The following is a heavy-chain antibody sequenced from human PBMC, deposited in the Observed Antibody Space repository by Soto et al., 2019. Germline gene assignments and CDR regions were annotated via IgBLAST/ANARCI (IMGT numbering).Heavy chain of an antibody. CDR3: ATYRYCDNGGCRWGFDI. D-gene: IGHD2-8*01. V-gene: IGHV3-66*01. CDR2: IYSGGST. J-gene: IGHJ3*02. CDR1: GFTVSSNY. Sequence: GGSLRLSCAASGFTVSSNYMSWVRQAPGKGLEWVSVIYSGGSTYYADSVKGRFTISRDNAKNSLYLQMNSLRADDTAVYYCATYRYCDNGGCRWGFDIWGQGTVVTVSS.